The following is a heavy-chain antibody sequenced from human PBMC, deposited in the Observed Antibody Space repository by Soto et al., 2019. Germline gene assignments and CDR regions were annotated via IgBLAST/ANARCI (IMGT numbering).Heavy chain of an antibody. V-gene: IGHV3-73*01. CDR2: IRSRSNGYAT. Sequence: PGGSLRLSCAASGFTLSGSVIYWVRQPSGKGLEWVGRIRSRSNGYATAYAASVRGRFTISRDDSKNTLYLQMNSLRAEDTAVYYCAKDSMVRGVIIIPFDYWGQGTLVTVSS. J-gene: IGHJ4*02. CDR3: AKDSMVRGVIIIPFDY. CDR1: GFTLSGSV. D-gene: IGHD3-10*01.